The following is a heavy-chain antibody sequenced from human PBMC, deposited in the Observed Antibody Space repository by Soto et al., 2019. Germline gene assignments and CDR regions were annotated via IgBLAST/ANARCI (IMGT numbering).Heavy chain of an antibody. V-gene: IGHV4-4*02. CDR2: IYHSGST. J-gene: IGHJ4*02. Sequence: SETLSLTCAVSSGSISSSNWWSWVRQPPGKGLEWIGEIYHSGSTNYNPSLKSRVTISVDKSKNQFSLKLSSVTAADTAVYYCARVEDEQVAGDRFDYWGQGTLVTVSS. D-gene: IGHD6-19*01. CDR3: ARVEDEQVAGDRFDY. CDR1: SGSISSSNW.